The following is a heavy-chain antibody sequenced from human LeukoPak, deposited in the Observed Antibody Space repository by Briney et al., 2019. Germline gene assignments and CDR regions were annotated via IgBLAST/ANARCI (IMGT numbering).Heavy chain of an antibody. V-gene: IGHV4-61*02. J-gene: IGHJ6*03. CDR2: IYTSGST. D-gene: IGHD3-22*01. CDR3: ARDRFDDSSGYYYHYYYYMDV. Sequence: SETLSLTCTVSGDSISSGDYYWSWIRQPAGKGLEWIGRIYTSGSTNYNPSLKSRVTISVDTSKNQFSLKLSSVTAADTAVYYCARDRFDDSSGYYYHYYYYMDVWGKGTTVTVSS. CDR1: GDSISSGDYY.